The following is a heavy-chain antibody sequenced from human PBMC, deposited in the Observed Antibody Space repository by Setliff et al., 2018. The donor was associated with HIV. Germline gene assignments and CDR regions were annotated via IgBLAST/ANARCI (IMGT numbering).Heavy chain of an antibody. Sequence: SETLSLTCAVSDYSISSGSYWGWIRQPPGKGLEWIGSIYHSGNTYYNPSLKSRVTLSVDTSKNQFSLKLCSVTAADTAVYYCASSSPGYYDILTGYYEGYYFDYWGQGTLVTVSS. CDR2: IYHSGNT. D-gene: IGHD3-9*01. CDR1: DYSISSGSY. V-gene: IGHV4-38-2*01. CDR3: ASSSPGYYDILTGYYEGYYFDY. J-gene: IGHJ4*02.